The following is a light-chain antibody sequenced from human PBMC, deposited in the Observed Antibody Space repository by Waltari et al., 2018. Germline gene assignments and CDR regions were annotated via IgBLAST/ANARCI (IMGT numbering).Light chain of an antibody. Sequence: QSVLTPSPSASGTPGQRVTISCSGSSSNIGSNSVYWYQQLPGTAPKLLIHRSVQRPSGVPARFSGSKSGTSASLAISGLRSEDEGDYYCVAWDDSLSGLWVFGGGTKLTVL. J-gene: IGLJ3*02. CDR1: SSNIGSNS. CDR2: RSV. CDR3: VAWDDSLSGLWV. V-gene: IGLV1-47*01.